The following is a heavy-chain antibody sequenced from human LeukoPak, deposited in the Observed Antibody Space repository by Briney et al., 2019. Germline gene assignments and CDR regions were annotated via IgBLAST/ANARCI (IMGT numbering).Heavy chain of an antibody. CDR1: GGSISNHY. CDR3: ARVGSHAMVLEY. D-gene: IGHD5-18*01. J-gene: IGHJ4*02. Sequence: PSETLSLTCTVSGGSISNHYWSWIRQPPGKGLAWIGYIYYSGSTNYNPSLKSRVIISVDTSKNQFSLKLSSVTAADTAVYYCARVGSHAMVLEYWGQGTLVTVTS. CDR2: IYYSGST. V-gene: IGHV4-59*08.